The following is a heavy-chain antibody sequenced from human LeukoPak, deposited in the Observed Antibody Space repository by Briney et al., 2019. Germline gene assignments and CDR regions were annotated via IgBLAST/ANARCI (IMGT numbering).Heavy chain of an antibody. J-gene: IGHJ3*02. D-gene: IGHD6-19*01. CDR1: GGSISSYY. Sequence: TSETLSLTCTVSGGSISSYYWSWIPQPPGKGLEWIGYIYYSGSTNYNPSLKSRVTISVDTSKNQFSLKLSSVTAADTAVYYCARDQRAYSSGWLDAFDIWGQGTMVTVSS. CDR2: IYYSGST. V-gene: IGHV4-59*01. CDR3: ARDQRAYSSGWLDAFDI.